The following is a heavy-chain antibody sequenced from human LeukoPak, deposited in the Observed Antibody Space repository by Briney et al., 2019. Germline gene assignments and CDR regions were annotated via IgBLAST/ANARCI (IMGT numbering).Heavy chain of an antibody. CDR2: SRNKANRYTT. J-gene: IGHJ3*01. Sequence: GGSLRLSCAASGFSFSDYYMDWVRQAPGKGLEWVGRSRNKANRYTTEYAASVKGRFTISRDDSKNSLYLQMNSLKTEDTAVFYCARAGYCSGGSCYDAFHVWGRGTMVTVSS. CDR1: GFSFSDYY. CDR3: ARAGYCSGGSCYDAFHV. V-gene: IGHV3-72*01. D-gene: IGHD2-15*01.